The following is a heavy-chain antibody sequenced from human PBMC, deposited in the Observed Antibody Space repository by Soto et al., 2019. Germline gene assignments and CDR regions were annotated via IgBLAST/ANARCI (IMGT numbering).Heavy chain of an antibody. V-gene: IGHV3-30*18. CDR2: ISYDGSNK. CDR1: GFTFSSYG. CDR3: AKDYFSYSSSWYSPIGY. J-gene: IGHJ4*02. D-gene: IGHD6-13*01. Sequence: VQLVESGGGVVQPGRSLRLSCAASGFTFSSYGMHWVRQAPGKGLEWVAVISYDGSNKYYADSVKGRFTISRDNSKNTLYLQMNSLRAEDTAVYYCAKDYFSYSSSWYSPIGYWGQGTLVTVSS.